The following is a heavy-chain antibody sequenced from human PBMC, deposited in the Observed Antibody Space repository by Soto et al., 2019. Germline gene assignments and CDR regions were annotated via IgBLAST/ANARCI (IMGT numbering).Heavy chain of an antibody. CDR3: ARAQYLADDAFDI. D-gene: IGHD2-2*01. Sequence: GGSLRLSCAASGFISRSYWMHWVRQVPGKGLVWVSRINGDGRSTSYADSVKGRFTISRDNAKNTLYLQMNSLRTDDTAVYYCARAQYLADDAFDIWGQGAMVTVSS. J-gene: IGHJ3*02. CDR2: INGDGRST. V-gene: IGHV3-74*01. CDR1: GFISRSYW.